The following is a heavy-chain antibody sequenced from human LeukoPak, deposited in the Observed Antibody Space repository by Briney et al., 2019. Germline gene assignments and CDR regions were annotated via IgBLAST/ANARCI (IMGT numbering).Heavy chain of an antibody. V-gene: IGHV4-39*01. CDR2: IFYSGST. Sequence: KASETLSLTCTVSGGSISSRSYYWGWIRQPPGKGLEWIGCIFYSGSTYYNPSLKSRVTISVDTSKNQFSLKLSSVTASDTAVYYCARQGWFGELLSPLDYWGQGTLVTVSS. J-gene: IGHJ4*02. CDR1: GGSISSRSYY. D-gene: IGHD3-10*01. CDR3: ARQGWFGELLSPLDY.